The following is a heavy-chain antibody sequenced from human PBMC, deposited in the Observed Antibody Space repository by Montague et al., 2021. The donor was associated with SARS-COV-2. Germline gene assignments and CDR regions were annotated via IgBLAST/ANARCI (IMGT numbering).Heavy chain of an antibody. CDR2: IYYTGST. Sequence: SETLSLTCTVSGGSVSSSSYYWGWIRQPPGKGLEWIGSIYYTGSTYYNPSLKSRVTISVDTSKNQFSLKLSSVTAADTAVYYCARKITGSGNAFDTWGQGTMVTVSS. V-gene: IGHV4-39*01. D-gene: IGHD3-10*01. J-gene: IGHJ3*02. CDR1: GGSVSSSSYY. CDR3: ARKITGSGNAFDT.